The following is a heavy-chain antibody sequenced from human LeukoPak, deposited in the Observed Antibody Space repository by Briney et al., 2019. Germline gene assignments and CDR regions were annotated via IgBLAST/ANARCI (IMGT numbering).Heavy chain of an antibody. CDR3: ARESSHRTNDY. J-gene: IGHJ4*02. CDR1: GFTFSSYE. CDR2: ISSGAGTI. Sequence: PGGSLRLSCAASGFTFSSYEMNWVRQAPGKGLEWVSYISSGAGTIYYADSVKGRFTISRDNAKNSLYLQMNSLRAEDTAVYYCARESSHRTNDYWGQGTLVTVSS. D-gene: IGHD1-1*01. V-gene: IGHV3-48*03.